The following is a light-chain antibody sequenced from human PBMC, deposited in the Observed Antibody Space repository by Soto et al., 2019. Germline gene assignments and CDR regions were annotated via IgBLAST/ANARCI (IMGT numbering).Light chain of an antibody. J-gene: IGKJ2*01. Sequence: EIVLTQSPGTLSLSPGERATLSCKASQSVTSRYLAWYQQKPGQAPRLLIYGASSRATGIPDRFSGSGSGTDFTLTNSRLEPEDFAVCFCQQYNNSPEYTFGQGTKLEIK. CDR2: GAS. V-gene: IGKV3-20*01. CDR3: QQYNNSPEYT. CDR1: QSVTSRY.